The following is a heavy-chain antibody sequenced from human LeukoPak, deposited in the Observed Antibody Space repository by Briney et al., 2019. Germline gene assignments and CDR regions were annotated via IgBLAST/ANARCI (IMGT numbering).Heavy chain of an antibody. J-gene: IGHJ4*02. CDR2: IRYDGSNK. V-gene: IGHV3-30*02. Sequence: GGSLRLSCAASGFIFSSYGMHWVRQAPGKGLEWVAFIRYDGSNKYYADSVKGRFTISRDNSKNTLYLQMNSLRAEDTAVYYCAKAIAAAGDFDYWGQGTLVTVSS. CDR1: GFIFSSYG. CDR3: AKAIAAAGDFDY. D-gene: IGHD6-13*01.